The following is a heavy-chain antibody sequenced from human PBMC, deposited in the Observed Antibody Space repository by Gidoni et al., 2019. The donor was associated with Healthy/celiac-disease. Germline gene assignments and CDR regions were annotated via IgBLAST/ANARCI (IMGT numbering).Heavy chain of an antibody. V-gene: IGHV3-23*01. CDR3: AKDRESSYYYDSSGYRNYFDY. D-gene: IGHD3-22*01. CDR1: GFTFSSYA. CDR2: ISGSGGST. Sequence: EVQLLESGGDLVQPGGSLSLSCAASGFTFSSYAMSWVRQAPGKGLEWASTISGSGGSTYYADSVKGRFTISRDNSKNTLYLQMNSLRAEDTAVYYCAKDRESSYYYDSSGYRNYFDYWGQG. J-gene: IGHJ4*02.